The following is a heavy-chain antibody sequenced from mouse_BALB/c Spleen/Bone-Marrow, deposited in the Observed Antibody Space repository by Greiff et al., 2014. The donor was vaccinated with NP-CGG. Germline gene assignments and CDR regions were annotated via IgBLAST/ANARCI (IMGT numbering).Heavy chain of an antibody. Sequence: QVQLKESGPGLVAPSQSLSITCTVSGFSLTSYGVHWVRQPPGKGLEWLGVIWAGGSTNYNSALMSRLIISKDNSKSQVFLKMNSLQTDDTAMYYCARDPIYYDYDWYFDVWGAGTTVTVSS. V-gene: IGHV2-9*02. D-gene: IGHD2-4*01. CDR3: ARDPIYYDYDWYFDV. CDR2: IWAGGST. CDR1: GFSLTSYG. J-gene: IGHJ1*01.